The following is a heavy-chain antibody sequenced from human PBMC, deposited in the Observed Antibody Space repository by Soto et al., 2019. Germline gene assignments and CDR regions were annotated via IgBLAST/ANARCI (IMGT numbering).Heavy chain of an antibody. D-gene: IGHD2-15*01. CDR1: GFTFSSYS. V-gene: IGHV3-48*04. Sequence: GGFLRLSCAASGFTFSSYSMNWVRQAPGKGLEWVSYISSSSSTKFYADSVKGRFTTSRDNAENSLYLQMNSLRPEDTALYYCVRSKGRYSYGTPFDYWGQGTLVTVSS. J-gene: IGHJ4*02. CDR3: VRSKGRYSYGTPFDY. CDR2: ISSSSSTK.